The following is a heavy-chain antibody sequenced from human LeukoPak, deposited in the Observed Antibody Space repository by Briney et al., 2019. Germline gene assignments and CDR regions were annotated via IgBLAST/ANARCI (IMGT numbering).Heavy chain of an antibody. CDR1: GVTFSSYE. CDR3: ARDLLPYYYDSSGYNDY. CDR2: ISSSGSTI. J-gene: IGHJ4*02. Sequence: GSLRLSCAASGVTFSSYEMNWARQAPGKGLEWVSYISSSGSTIYYADSVKGRFTISRDNAKNSLYLQMNSLRAEDTAVYYCARDLLPYYYDSSGYNDYWGQGTLVTVSS. V-gene: IGHV3-48*03. D-gene: IGHD3-22*01.